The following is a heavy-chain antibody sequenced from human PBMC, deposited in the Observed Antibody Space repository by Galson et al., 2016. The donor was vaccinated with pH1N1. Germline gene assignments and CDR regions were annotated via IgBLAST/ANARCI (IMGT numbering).Heavy chain of an antibody. V-gene: IGHV3-53*01. CDR2: IYSGDTT. CDR3: AREGPVPGAFDY. Sequence: SLRLSCAASGFSVSFSYLSWVRQAPGKGLEWVSIIYSGDTTYYTDSVKGRFTISRDISKNTLYLQMNSLRAEDTAVYYCAREGPVPGAFDYWGQGTLVTVSP. CDR1: GFSVSFSY. J-gene: IGHJ4*02. D-gene: IGHD6-19*01.